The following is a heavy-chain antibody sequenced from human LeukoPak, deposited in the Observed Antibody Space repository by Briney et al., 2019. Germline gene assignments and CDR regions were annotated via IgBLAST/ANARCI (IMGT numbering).Heavy chain of an antibody. CDR2: IIPIFGTA. Sequence: SVKVSCKASGGTFSSYAISWVRQAPGQGLEWMGGIIPIFGTANYAQKFQGRVTITADESTSTAYMELSSLRSEDTAVYYCARGGTVTTPEFYYYGMDVWGQGTTVTVS. V-gene: IGHV1-69*13. D-gene: IGHD4-17*01. CDR3: ARGGTVTTPEFYYYGMDV. J-gene: IGHJ6*02. CDR1: GGTFSSYA.